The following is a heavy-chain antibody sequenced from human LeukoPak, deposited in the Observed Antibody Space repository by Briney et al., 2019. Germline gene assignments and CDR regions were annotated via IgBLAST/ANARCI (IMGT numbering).Heavy chain of an antibody. J-gene: IGHJ4*02. CDR1: GGSISSGGYS. D-gene: IGHD4-17*01. CDR3: AREGYGDYGFDY. V-gene: IGHV4-30-2*01. Sequence: TSETLSLTCAVSGGSISSGGYSWSWIRQPPGKGLEWIGYIYHSGSTYYNPSLKSRVTISVDRSRNQFSLKLSSVTAADTAVYYCAREGYGDYGFDYRGQGTLVTVSS. CDR2: IYHSGST.